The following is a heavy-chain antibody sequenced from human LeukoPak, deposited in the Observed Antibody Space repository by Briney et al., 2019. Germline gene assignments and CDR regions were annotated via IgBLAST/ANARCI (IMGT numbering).Heavy chain of an antibody. V-gene: IGHV3-11*04. Sequence: GGSLRLSCAASGFTFSDYYMNWVRQAPGKGLEWVSYISSSGSTIYYADSVKGRFTISRDNAKNSLYLQMNSLRAEDTAVYYCARVSRRGYFDYWGQGTLVTVSS. CDR3: ARVSRRGYFDY. J-gene: IGHJ4*02. CDR1: GFTFSDYY. CDR2: ISSSGSTI.